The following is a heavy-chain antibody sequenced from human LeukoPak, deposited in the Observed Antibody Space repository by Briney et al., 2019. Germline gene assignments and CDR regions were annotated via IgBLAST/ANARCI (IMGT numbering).Heavy chain of an antibody. Sequence: GGSLRLSCAASGFTFSSYEMNWVRQAPGKGLEWVSYISSSGSTIYYADSVKGRFTIPRDNAKNSLYLQMNSLRAEDTAVYYCARVYYDSSGYHASFFDYWGQGTLVTVSS. D-gene: IGHD3-22*01. CDR1: GFTFSSYE. CDR2: ISSSGSTI. J-gene: IGHJ4*02. V-gene: IGHV3-48*03. CDR3: ARVYYDSSGYHASFFDY.